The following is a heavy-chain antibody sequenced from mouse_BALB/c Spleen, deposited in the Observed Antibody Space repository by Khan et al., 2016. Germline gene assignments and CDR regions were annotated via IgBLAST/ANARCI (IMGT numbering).Heavy chain of an antibody. J-gene: IGHJ4*01. CDR3: ARGAALLENAMDY. Sequence: QVQLKQPGAELMKPGASVKMSCKATGYRFTSYWIEWVKQRPGHGLEWIGEILPGNGSTNYNEKFKSKATLTADTSSSTAYMQLSSLTSEDSAVYYCARGAALLENAMDYWGQGTSATVSS. CDR1: GYRFTSYW. CDR2: ILPGNGST. V-gene: IGHV1-9*01. D-gene: IGHD2-10*01.